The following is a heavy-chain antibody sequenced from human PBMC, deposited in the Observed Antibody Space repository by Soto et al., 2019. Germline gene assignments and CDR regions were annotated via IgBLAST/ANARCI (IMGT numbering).Heavy chain of an antibody. J-gene: IGHJ3*02. D-gene: IGHD4-4*01. V-gene: IGHV4-39*01. CDR2: IYYSGST. CDR1: GGSISSSSYY. Sequence: SETLSLTCTVSGGSISSSSYYWGWIRQPPGKGLEWIGSIYYSGSTYYNPSLKSRVTISVDTSKNQFSLKLSSVTAADTAVYYCARSYSNYDAFDIWGQGTMVTVSS. CDR3: ARSYSNYDAFDI.